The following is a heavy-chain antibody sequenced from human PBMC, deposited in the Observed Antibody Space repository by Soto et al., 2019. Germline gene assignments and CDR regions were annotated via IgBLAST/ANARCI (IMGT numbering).Heavy chain of an antibody. CDR1: GVSISGGPYY. Sequence: QVQLQESGPGLVKPSQTLSLTCTVSGVSISGGPYYWTWIRQHPGSGLEWIGYIYYTGSTYYNPSLKSRVIMSVDTSNNQLSLKLSSVTAADTAVYFCARVSGIVVVPTAKDPHYYYMDVWGKGTTVTVSS. V-gene: IGHV4-31*03. CDR3: ARVSGIVVVPTAKDPHYYYMDV. D-gene: IGHD2-2*01. J-gene: IGHJ6*03. CDR2: IYYTGST.